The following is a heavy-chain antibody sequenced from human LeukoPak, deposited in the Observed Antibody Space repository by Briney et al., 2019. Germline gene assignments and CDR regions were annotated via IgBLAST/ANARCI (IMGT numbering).Heavy chain of an antibody. Sequence: GASLRLSCAASGFTFSNYTMNWVRQAPGKGLEWVSSISSSSNYIYYADSIKGRFTISRDNAKNSLYLQLDSLRAGDTAVYYCALLNYWGQGTLVTVSS. D-gene: IGHD2-8*02. CDR2: ISSSSNYI. CDR1: GFTFSNYT. J-gene: IGHJ4*02. CDR3: ALLNY. V-gene: IGHV3-21*01.